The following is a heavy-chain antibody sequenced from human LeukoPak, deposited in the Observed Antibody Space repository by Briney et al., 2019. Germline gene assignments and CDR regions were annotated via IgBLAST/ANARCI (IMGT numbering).Heavy chain of an antibody. CDR1: GFTFDDYG. D-gene: IGHD2-15*01. CDR3: ARGRAVVAASDSWFDP. Sequence: GGSLRLSCAASGFTFDDYGMSWVRQAPGKGLEWVSSISTSSSYIYYADSVKGRFTISRDNAKNSLYLQMNSLRAEDTAVYYCARGRAVVAASDSWFDPWGQGTLVTVSS. J-gene: IGHJ5*02. CDR2: ISTSSSYI. V-gene: IGHV3-21*01.